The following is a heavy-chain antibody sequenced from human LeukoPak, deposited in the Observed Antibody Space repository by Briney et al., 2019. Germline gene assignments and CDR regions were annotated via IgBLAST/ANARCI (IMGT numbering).Heavy chain of an antibody. CDR2: ISSSSSYI. Sequence: GGSLRLSCAASGFTFSSYSMNWVRQAPGKGLEWVSSISSSSSYIYYADSVKGRFTISRDNSKNSPYLQMNSLRAEDTAVYYCAELGITMIGGVWGKGTTVTISS. CDR1: GFTFSSYS. J-gene: IGHJ6*04. V-gene: IGHV3-21*01. CDR3: AELGITMIGGV. D-gene: IGHD3-10*02.